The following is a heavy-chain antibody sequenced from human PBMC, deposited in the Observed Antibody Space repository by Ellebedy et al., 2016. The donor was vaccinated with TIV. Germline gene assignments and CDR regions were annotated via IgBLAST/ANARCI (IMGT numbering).Heavy chain of an antibody. J-gene: IGHJ4*02. CDR2: ISGSGGST. D-gene: IGHD3-22*01. Sequence: GGSLRLSXAASGFTFSSYAMSWVRQAPGKGLEWVSAISGSGGSTYYADSVKGRFTISRDNSKNTLYLQMNSLRAEDTAVYYCAKDSTYDSSGYLHYWGQGTLVTVSS. CDR1: GFTFSSYA. V-gene: IGHV3-23*01. CDR3: AKDSTYDSSGYLHY.